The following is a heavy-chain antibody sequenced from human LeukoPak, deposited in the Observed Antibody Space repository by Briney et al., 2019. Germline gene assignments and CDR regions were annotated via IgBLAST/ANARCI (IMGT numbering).Heavy chain of an antibody. CDR3: ARNTEGYYDSSGYYFDY. D-gene: IGHD3-22*01. Sequence: SETLSLTCTVSGGSISSYYWSWIRQPPGKGLEWIGYIYYSGSTNYNPSLKSRVTISVDTSKNQSSLKLNSVTAADTAVYYCARNTEGYYDSSGYYFDYWGQGTLVTVSS. V-gene: IGHV4-59*01. J-gene: IGHJ4*02. CDR2: IYYSGST. CDR1: GGSISSYY.